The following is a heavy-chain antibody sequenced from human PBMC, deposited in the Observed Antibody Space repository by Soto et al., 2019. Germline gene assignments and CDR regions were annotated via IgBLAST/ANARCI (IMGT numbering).Heavy chain of an antibody. CDR3: AKEHLCSSWFDVKGPGAVLV. V-gene: IGHV3-23*01. CDR1: GFTFSSYA. D-gene: IGHD6-13*01. Sequence: LRLSCAASGFTFSSYAMSWVRQAPGKGLEWVSAISGSGGSTYYADSVRGRFTISRDNSKNTLYLQMNSLRAEDTAVYYCAKEHLCSSWFDVKGPGAVLVWARG. CDR2: ISGSGGST. J-gene: IGHJ3*01.